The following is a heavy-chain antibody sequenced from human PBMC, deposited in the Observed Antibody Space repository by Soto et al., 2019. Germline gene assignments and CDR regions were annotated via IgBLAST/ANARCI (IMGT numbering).Heavy chain of an antibody. CDR1: GFTFSDAW. CDR2: IKSKTDGGTT. CDR3: TSLLVPAANYYYYYGMDV. D-gene: IGHD2-2*01. V-gene: IGHV3-15*01. J-gene: IGHJ6*02. Sequence: PGGSLRLSCAASGFTFSDAWMSWVRQAPGKGLEWVGRIKSKTDGGTTDSAAPVKGRFTISRDDSKNTLYLQMNRLKAEDTAVYYCTSLLVPAANYYYYYGMDVWGQGTTVTVSS.